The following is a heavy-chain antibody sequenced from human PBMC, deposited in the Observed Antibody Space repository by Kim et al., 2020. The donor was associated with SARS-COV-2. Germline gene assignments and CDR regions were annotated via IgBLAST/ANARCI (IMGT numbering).Heavy chain of an antibody. CDR2: IIDRGQYT. J-gene: IGHJ4*02. Sequence: GGSLRLSCAASGFTFSSYTMNWVRQAPRKGLEWVSTIIDRGQYTDYAYSVRGRFTFSRDDSRNTVYLHMSSMRGEDSAMYYCTTHFLEQFANCGQETTVT. V-gene: IGHV3-23*01. CDR3: TTHFLEQFAN. CDR1: GFTFSSYT.